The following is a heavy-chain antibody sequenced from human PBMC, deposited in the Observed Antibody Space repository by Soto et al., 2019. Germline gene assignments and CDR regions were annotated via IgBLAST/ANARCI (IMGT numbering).Heavy chain of an antibody. CDR2: INPNSGGT. CDR1: GYTFTGYY. Sequence: ASVKVSCKASGYTFTGYYMHWVRQAPGQGLEWMGWINPNSGGTNYAQKFQGWVTMARDTSISTAYMELSRLRSDDTAVYYCARPTLAEGGYNYYYYYGMDVWGQGTTVTVSS. J-gene: IGHJ6*02. D-gene: IGHD5-12*01. V-gene: IGHV1-2*04. CDR3: ARPTLAEGGYNYYYYYGMDV.